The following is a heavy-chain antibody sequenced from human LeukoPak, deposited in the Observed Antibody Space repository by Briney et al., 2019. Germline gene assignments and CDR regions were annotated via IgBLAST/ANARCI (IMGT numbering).Heavy chain of an antibody. CDR2: INPSGGST. CDR3: ARVYSSSWYLFY. Sequence: GASVKVSCKASGYNFTGYYMHWVRQAPGQGLEWMGIINPSGGSTSYAQKFQGRVTMTRDMSTSTVYMELSSLRSEDAAVYYCARVYSSSWYLFYWGQGTLVTVSS. V-gene: IGHV1-46*01. D-gene: IGHD6-13*01. CDR1: GYNFTGYY. J-gene: IGHJ4*02.